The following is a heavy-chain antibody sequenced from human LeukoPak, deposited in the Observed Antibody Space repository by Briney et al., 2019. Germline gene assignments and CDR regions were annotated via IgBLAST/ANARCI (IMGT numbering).Heavy chain of an antibody. D-gene: IGHD3-16*01. Sequence: GGSLRLSCAASGFTFSSFWIYWVRHAPGKGLVWVSRINGDGSETIYADSVKGRFTITRDNAKNMVYLQMNSLRAEDTAVYYCARVRMGDDFNPFDYWGQGTLVTVSS. V-gene: IGHV3-74*01. CDR1: GFTFSSFW. J-gene: IGHJ4*02. CDR2: INGDGSET. CDR3: ARVRMGDDFNPFDY.